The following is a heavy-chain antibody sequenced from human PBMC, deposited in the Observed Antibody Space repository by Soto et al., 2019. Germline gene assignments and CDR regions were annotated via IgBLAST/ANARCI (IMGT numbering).Heavy chain of an antibody. V-gene: IGHV4-59*01. CDR1: GGSISSYY. CDR2: IYYTGST. D-gene: IGHD4-17*01. CDR3: ASSRGLRNFDY. J-gene: IGHJ4*02. Sequence: SETLSLTCTFSGGSISSYYWSLIRQPPGKGLEWIGYIYYTGSTNYNPSLKSRVTISVDTSKNQFSLKLSSVTAADTAVYYCASSRGLRNFDYWGQGTLVTVSS.